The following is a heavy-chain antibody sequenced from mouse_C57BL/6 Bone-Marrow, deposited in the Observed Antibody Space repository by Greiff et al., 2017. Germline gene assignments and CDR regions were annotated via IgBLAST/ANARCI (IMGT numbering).Heavy chain of an antibody. D-gene: IGHD1-1*01. V-gene: IGHV1-61*01. CDR3: ARGGRRYFDV. CDR1: GYTFTSYW. Sequence: VQLVESGAELVRPGSSVKLSCKASGYTFTSYWMDWVKQRPGQGLEWIGNIYPSDSETHYNQKFKDKATLTVDKSSSTAYMQLSSLTSEDSAVYYCARGGRRYFDVWGTGTTVTVSS. J-gene: IGHJ1*03. CDR2: IYPSDSET.